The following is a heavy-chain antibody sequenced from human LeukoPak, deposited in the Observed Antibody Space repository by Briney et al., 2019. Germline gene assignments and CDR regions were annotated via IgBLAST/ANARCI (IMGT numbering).Heavy chain of an antibody. Sequence: GASLRLSYAASGFTFNNFAMSWVRQAPGKGLEWVSGISGSGGNTHYADSVKGRFTISRDNSKNTLYLQMNSLRAEDTAVYYCAKGLRGSSYDYWGQGTLVTVSS. J-gene: IGHJ4*02. V-gene: IGHV3-23*01. CDR1: GFTFNNFA. CDR2: ISGSGGNT. CDR3: AKGLRGSSYDY. D-gene: IGHD6-13*01.